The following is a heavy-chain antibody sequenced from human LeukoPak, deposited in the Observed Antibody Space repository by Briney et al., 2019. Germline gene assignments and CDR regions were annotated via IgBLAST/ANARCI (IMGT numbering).Heavy chain of an antibody. D-gene: IGHD4-23*01. CDR1: GYTFTGYY. CDR2: INPNSGGT. Sequence: ASVKVSCKASGYTFTGYYMHWVRQAPAQGLEWMGWINPNSGGTNYAQKFQGRVTMTRDTSISTAYMELSRLRSDDTAVYYCARVRPKMSTVGFFDYWGQGTLVTVSS. CDR3: ARVRPKMSTVGFFDY. V-gene: IGHV1-2*02. J-gene: IGHJ4*02.